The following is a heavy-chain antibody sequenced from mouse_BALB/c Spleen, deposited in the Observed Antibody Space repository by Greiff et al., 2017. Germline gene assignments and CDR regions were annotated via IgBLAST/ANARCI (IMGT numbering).Heavy chain of an antibody. J-gene: IGHJ2*01. V-gene: IGHV1S81*02. Sequence: QVQLKESGAELVKPGASVKLSCKASGYTFTSYYMYWVKQRPGQGLEWIGEINPSNGGTNFNEKFKSKATLTVDKSSSTAYMQLSSLTSEDSAVYYCTRGLPYPDYWGQGTTLTVSS. D-gene: IGHD5-5*01. CDR1: GYTFTSYY. CDR2: INPSNGGT. CDR3: TRGLPYPDY.